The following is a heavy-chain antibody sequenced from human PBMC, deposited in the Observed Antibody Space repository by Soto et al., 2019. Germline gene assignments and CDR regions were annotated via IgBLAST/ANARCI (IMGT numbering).Heavy chain of an antibody. CDR2: IYSSGST. D-gene: IGHD2-15*01. Sequence: QVQLQESGPGLVKPSETLSLTCSVSGGSISSYYWNWIRQPAGQGLEWIGRIYSSGSTNYNPSLKSRVTMSVDSSKYQFSLKVSSVSAADTAVYYCARARGSAIAATLDYWGQGTLVTVSS. CDR3: ARARGSAIAATLDY. J-gene: IGHJ4*02. CDR1: GGSISSYY. V-gene: IGHV4-4*07.